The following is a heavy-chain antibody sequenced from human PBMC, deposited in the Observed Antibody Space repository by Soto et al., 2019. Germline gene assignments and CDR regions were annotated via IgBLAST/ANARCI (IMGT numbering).Heavy chain of an antibody. V-gene: IGHV3-23*01. D-gene: IGHD6-13*01. CDR1: GFTFSSYA. J-gene: IGHJ4*02. Sequence: EVQLLESGGGLVQPGGSLRLSCAASGFTFSSYAMSWVRQAPGKGLEWVSAISGSGGSTYYADSVKGRFTISRDISKNTLYLQMNSLRAEDTAVYYCAKDKSAAGTRGINYWGQGTLVTVSS. CDR2: ISGSGGST. CDR3: AKDKSAAGTRGINY.